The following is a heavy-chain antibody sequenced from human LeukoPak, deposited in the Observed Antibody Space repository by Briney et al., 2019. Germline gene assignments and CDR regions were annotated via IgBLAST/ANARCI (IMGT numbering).Heavy chain of an antibody. V-gene: IGHV4-34*01. CDR3: ARGSAGELRGDFDY. CDR2: INHSGST. CDR1: GGSFSGYY. Sequence: SETLSLTCAVYGGSFSGYYWSWIRQPPGKGLEWIGEINHSGSTNYNPSLKSRGTISVDTSKNQFSLKLSSVTAADTAVYYCARGSAGELRGDFDYWGQGTLVTVSS. D-gene: IGHD1-26*01. J-gene: IGHJ4*02.